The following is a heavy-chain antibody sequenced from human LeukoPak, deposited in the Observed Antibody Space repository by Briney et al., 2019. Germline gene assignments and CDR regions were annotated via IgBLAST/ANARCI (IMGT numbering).Heavy chain of an antibody. V-gene: IGHV1-18*01. Sequence: EASVKVSCKASGYTFTSYGISWVRQAPGQGLEWMGWISAYNGNTNYAQKLQGRVTMTTDTSTSTAYMELRSLRSDDTAVYYCARDVITMIVVVITPPMDVWGQGTTVTVSS. CDR3: ARDVITMIVVVITPPMDV. CDR2: ISAYNGNT. J-gene: IGHJ6*02. D-gene: IGHD3-22*01. CDR1: GYTFTSYG.